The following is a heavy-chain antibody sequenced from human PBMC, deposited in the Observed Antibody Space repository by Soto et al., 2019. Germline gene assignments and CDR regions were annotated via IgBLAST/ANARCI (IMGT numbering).Heavy chain of an antibody. J-gene: IGHJ6*02. CDR3: ATDHQWLGDYYYGMDV. CDR2: FDPENGER. V-gene: IGHV1-24*01. D-gene: IGHD6-19*01. Sequence: SVKVSCKVSGYTLIELSMHWVRQAPGKGLEWMGRFDPENGERIYAQKFQGRVTMTEDTSTDTAYMELSSLRSEDTAVYYCATDHQWLGDYYYGMDVWGQGTTVTVSS. CDR1: GYTLIELS.